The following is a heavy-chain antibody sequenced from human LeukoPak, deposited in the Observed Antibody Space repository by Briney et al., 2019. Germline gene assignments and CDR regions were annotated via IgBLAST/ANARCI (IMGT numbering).Heavy chain of an antibody. Sequence: TASETLSLTCTVSGGSISSGGYYWSWIRQPPGKGLEWIGYIYHTGSTYYNPSLKSRVTISVDKSKNQFSLKLSSVTAADTAVYYSARGRLRQIRLGELSSFDYWGQGTLVTVSS. D-gene: IGHD3-16*02. CDR2: IYHTGST. CDR3: ARGRLRQIRLGELSSFDY. CDR1: GGSISSGGYY. J-gene: IGHJ4*02. V-gene: IGHV4-30-2*01.